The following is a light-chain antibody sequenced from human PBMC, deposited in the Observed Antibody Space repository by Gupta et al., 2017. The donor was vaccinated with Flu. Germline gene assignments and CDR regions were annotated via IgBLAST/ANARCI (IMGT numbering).Light chain of an antibody. CDR1: SSDVGGYKY. V-gene: IGLV2-14*01. CDR2: EVN. J-gene: IGLJ3*02. CDR3: SSYTISSTLV. Sequence: QSALTQPASVSGSPGQSITISCTGTSSDVGGYKYVSWYQQHPGKAPKLMIFEVNNRPSGVSNRFSGSKSGNTASLTISGLQAEDEADYYCSSYTISSTLVFGGGTKLTVL.